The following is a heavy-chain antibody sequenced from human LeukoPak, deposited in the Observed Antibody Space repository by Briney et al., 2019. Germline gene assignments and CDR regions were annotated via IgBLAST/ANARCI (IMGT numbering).Heavy chain of an antibody. J-gene: IGHJ3*02. CDR2: IYPGDSDT. CDR1: GYSFITYW. Sequence: GESLKISCKGSGYSFITYWIGWVRQMPGKGLEWMGIIYPGDSDTRYSPSFEGRVTISADKSINTAYLQWSSLKASDTAMYYCARFAEVVTATRAFDIWGQGTMVTVSS. D-gene: IGHD2-15*01. V-gene: IGHV5-51*01. CDR3: ARFAEVVTATRAFDI.